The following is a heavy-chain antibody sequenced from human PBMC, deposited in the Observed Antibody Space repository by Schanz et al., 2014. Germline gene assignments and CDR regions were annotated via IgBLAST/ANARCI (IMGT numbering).Heavy chain of an antibody. V-gene: IGHV3-21*02. D-gene: IGHD2-21*02. CDR2: ISSRSSHI. Sequence: EVQLVESGGGLVKPGGSLRLSCGVSGFTASSHSMNWVRQAPEKGLEWVSSISSRSSHIYYADSVKGRFTVSRDNAKNSVYLQMNGLRVEDTAVYYCVRERTNYGGNSYFFDHWGQGTLVTVSS. J-gene: IGHJ4*02. CDR1: GFTASSHS. CDR3: VRERTNYGGNSYFFDH.